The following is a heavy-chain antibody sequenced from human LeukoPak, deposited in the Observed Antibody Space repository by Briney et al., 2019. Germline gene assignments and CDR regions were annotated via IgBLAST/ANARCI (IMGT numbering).Heavy chain of an antibody. D-gene: IGHD7-27*01. Sequence: GGSLRLSCAGSGFRFTSYSLTWVRQAPGKGLEWVSAISGSGFNIYYADSVKGRFTVSRDNSKSTLYLQMNSLRAEDTAVYYCAKGTGEGYYYYGMDVWGQGTTVTVSS. J-gene: IGHJ6*02. CDR3: AKGTGEGYYYYGMDV. CDR1: GFRFTSYS. CDR2: ISGSGFNI. V-gene: IGHV3-23*01.